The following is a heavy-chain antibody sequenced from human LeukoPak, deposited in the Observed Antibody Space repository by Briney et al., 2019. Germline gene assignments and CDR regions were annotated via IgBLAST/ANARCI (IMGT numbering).Heavy chain of an antibody. CDR1: GYTFTGYY. Sequence: ASVKVSCKASGYTFTGYYMHWVRQAPGQGLEWMGRINPDSGDTNYAQKFQGRVTMTRDTSINTACMELSRLTSDDTAVYYCARDRLGNYYLFDFWGQGTLVTVSS. J-gene: IGHJ4*02. CDR2: INPDSGDT. CDR3: ARDRLGNYYLFDF. V-gene: IGHV1-2*06. D-gene: IGHD1-26*01.